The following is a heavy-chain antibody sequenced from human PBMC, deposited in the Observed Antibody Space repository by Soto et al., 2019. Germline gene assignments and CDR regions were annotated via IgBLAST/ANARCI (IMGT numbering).Heavy chain of an antibody. J-gene: IGHJ6*02. V-gene: IGHV3-74*01. Sequence: PGGSLRLSCAASGFTFSSDWMNWVRQSPGKGLEWVSRIISGGTRATYADFVKGRFTITRDNAKNTLYLQMHSLTADDTAVHYCARERTSKGGMDIWGQGTTVTVSS. CDR2: IISGGTRA. CDR3: ARERTSKGGMDI. CDR1: GFTFSSDW.